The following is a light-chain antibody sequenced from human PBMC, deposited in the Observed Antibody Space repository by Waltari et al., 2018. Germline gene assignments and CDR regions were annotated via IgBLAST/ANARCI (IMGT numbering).Light chain of an antibody. CDR2: EVS. CDR1: SSYY. CDR3: SSYADNTLV. Sequence: QSALTQPPSASGSPGQSVPISCTGTSSYYVPWFHPPPGKAPKPMIYEVSKRPSGVPDRFSGSKSGNTASLTVSGLQADDEAHYYCSSYADNTLVFGGGTKLTVL. V-gene: IGLV2-8*01. J-gene: IGLJ3*02.